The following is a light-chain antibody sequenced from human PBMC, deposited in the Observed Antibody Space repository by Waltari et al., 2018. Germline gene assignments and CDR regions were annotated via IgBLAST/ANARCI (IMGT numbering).Light chain of an antibody. CDR3: AAWDDSLNGWV. J-gene: IGLJ3*02. CDR1: SSNIRSNT. CDR2: SNN. V-gene: IGLV1-44*01. Sequence: QSVLTQLPSASGTPGQRVTISCSGSSSNIRSNTVNWYQPLPGTAPKLLIYSNNQRPSGVPDRFSGSKSGTSASLAISGLQSEDEADYYCAAWDDSLNGWVFGGGTKLTVL.